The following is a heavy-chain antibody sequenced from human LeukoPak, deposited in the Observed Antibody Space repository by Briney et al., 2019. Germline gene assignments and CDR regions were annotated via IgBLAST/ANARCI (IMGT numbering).Heavy chain of an antibody. CDR2: IYSGGST. J-gene: IGHJ5*02. CDR3: AKDKFSVAVVADRLKWFDP. Sequence: PSGTLSLTCAVSGGSISSSNWWSWVRQPPGKGLEWVSVIYSGGSTHYADSVKGRFAISRDNSKNTLYLQMNSLRADDTAVYYCAKDKFSVAVVADRLKWFDPWGQGTLVTVSS. D-gene: IGHD2-15*01. CDR1: GGSISSSNW. V-gene: IGHV3-53*01.